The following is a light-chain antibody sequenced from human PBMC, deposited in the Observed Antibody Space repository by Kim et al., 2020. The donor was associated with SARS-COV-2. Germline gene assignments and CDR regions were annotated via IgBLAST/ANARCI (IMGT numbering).Light chain of an antibody. V-gene: IGLV7-43*01. CDR3: LLYYGGVWV. CDR2: TAS. J-gene: IGLJ3*02. CDR1: TGAVTSGYY. Sequence: PGGTVTLTCASNTGAVTSGYYPNWFQLKPGQAPRSMIHTASGRHSWTPARFSGSLLGGKAALTLSGVQPEDEAEYYCLLYYGGVWVFGGRTKLTVL.